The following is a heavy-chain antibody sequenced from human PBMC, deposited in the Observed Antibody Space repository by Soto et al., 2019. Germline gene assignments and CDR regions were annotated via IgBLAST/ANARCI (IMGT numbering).Heavy chain of an antibody. CDR3: ARDYVDPFRIPVVANFDY. CDR1: GFTFSSYS. D-gene: IGHD2-15*01. J-gene: IGHJ4*02. V-gene: IGHV3-21*01. Sequence: EVQLVESGGGLVKPGGSLRLSCAASGFTFSSYSMNWVRQAPGKGLEWVSSISSSSSYIYYADSVKGRFTISRDNAKNSLYLQMNSLRAEDTAVYYCARDYVDPFRIPVVANFDYWGQGTLVTVSS. CDR2: ISSSSSYI.